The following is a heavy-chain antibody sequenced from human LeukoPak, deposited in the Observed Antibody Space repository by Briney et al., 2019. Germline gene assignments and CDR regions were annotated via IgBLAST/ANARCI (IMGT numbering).Heavy chain of an antibody. CDR2: IYTSGST. CDR3: ARASSSSFDY. D-gene: IGHD6-13*01. CDR1: GGSISSSSYY. J-gene: IGHJ4*02. Sequence: SETLSLTCTVSGGSISSSSYYWSWIRQPAGKGLEYIGRIYTSGSTNYNPSLKSRVTISVDTSKNQFSLKLSSVTAADTAVYYCARASSSSFDYWGQGTLVTVSS. V-gene: IGHV4-61*02.